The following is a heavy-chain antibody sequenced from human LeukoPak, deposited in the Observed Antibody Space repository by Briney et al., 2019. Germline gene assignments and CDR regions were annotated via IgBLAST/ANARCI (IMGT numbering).Heavy chain of an antibody. D-gene: IGHD4-17*01. V-gene: IGHV4-4*07. CDR2: IFTSGST. CDR1: GGSISSFY. J-gene: IGHJ4*02. Sequence: PSETLSLTCTVSGGSISSFYWSWIRQPAGKGLEWIGRIFTSGSTNYNPSLKSRVTMSVDTSKNQFSLKLSSVTAADTAVYYCARLSTVTTSFDYWGQGTLVTVSS. CDR3: ARLSTVTTSFDY.